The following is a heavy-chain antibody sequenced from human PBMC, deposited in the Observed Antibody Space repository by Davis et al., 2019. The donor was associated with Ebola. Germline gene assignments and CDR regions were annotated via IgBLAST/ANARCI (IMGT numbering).Heavy chain of an antibody. Sequence: RGSLRLSCVVSGFTFSTYWVSWVRQAPGKGLEWVANINKDGSEKYYVDSVKGRFTISRDNAKNSLYLQMNSLRAEDTAVYYCATRQIPVIRLYGMDVWGQGTTVTVSS. D-gene: IGHD3-10*01. CDR1: GFTFSTYW. CDR2: INKDGSEK. CDR3: ATRQIPVIRLYGMDV. V-gene: IGHV3-7*01. J-gene: IGHJ6*02.